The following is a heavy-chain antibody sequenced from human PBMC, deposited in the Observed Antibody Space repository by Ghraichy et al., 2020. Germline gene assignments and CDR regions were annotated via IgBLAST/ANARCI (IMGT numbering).Heavy chain of an antibody. Sequence: GESLNISCAASGFTFSSYSMNWVRQAPGKGLEWVSSISSSSSYIYYADSVKGRFTISRDNAKNSLYLQMNSLRAEDTAVYYCARLPEVVVPAAHPYYYGMDVWGQRTTVTVSS. V-gene: IGHV3-21*01. J-gene: IGHJ6*02. CDR2: ISSSSSYI. CDR1: GFTFSSYS. CDR3: ARLPEVVVPAAHPYYYGMDV. D-gene: IGHD2-2*01.